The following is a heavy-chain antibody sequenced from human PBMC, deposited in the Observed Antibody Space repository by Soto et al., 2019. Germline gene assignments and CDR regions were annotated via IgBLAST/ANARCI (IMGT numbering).Heavy chain of an antibody. CDR2: IYYSGST. D-gene: IGHD3-9*01. Sequence: SETLSLTCTVSGGSISSGGYYWSWIRQHPGKGLEWIGYIYYSGSTYYNPSLKSRVTISVDTSKNQFSLKLSSVTAADTAVYYCARVLGKYYDILTGYCGGSYYFAYWGQGTLVTVSS. CDR1: GGSISSGGYY. CDR3: ARVLGKYYDILTGYCGGSYYFAY. V-gene: IGHV4-31*03. J-gene: IGHJ4*02.